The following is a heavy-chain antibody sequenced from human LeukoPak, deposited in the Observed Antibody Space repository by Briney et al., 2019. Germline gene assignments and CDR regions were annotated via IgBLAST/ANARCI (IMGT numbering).Heavy chain of an antibody. V-gene: IGHV1-69*01. CDR3: ARVRHGYNYCLDY. J-gene: IGHJ4*02. Sequence: ASVKVSCKASEGTFSSYAISWVRQAPGQGLEWMGGIIPIFGTANYAQKFQGRVTITADESTSTAYMELSSLRSEDTAVYYCARVRHGYNYCLDYWGQGTLVTVSS. D-gene: IGHD5-24*01. CDR2: IIPIFGTA. CDR1: EGTFSSYA.